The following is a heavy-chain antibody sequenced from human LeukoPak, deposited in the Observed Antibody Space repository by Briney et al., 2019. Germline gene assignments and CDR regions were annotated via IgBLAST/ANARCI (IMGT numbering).Heavy chain of an antibody. V-gene: IGHV4-34*01. Sequence: PSETLSLTCAVYGGSFSGYYWSWIRQPPGKGLEWIGEINHSGSTNYNPSLKSRVTISVDTSKNQFSLKLSSVTAADTAVYYCARRGTMVRGVIDYWGQGTLVTVSS. D-gene: IGHD3-10*01. J-gene: IGHJ4*02. CDR2: INHSGST. CDR3: ARRGTMVRGVIDY. CDR1: GGSFSGYY.